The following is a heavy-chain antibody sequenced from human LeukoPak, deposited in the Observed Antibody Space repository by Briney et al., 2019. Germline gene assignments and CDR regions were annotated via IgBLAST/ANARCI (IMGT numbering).Heavy chain of an antibody. D-gene: IGHD3-9*01. J-gene: IGHJ1*01. CDR2: ITSSGTTI. V-gene: IGHV3-11*01. CDR1: GFTFSDYY. Sequence: GGSLRLSCAASGFTFSDYYMSWIRQAPGKGLEWVSYITSSGTTIYYADSVKGRFTISRDNAKNSLYLQMNSLRAEDTAVYYCARDGHYDILTGYFQDWGQGTLVTVSS. CDR3: ARDGHYDILTGYFQD.